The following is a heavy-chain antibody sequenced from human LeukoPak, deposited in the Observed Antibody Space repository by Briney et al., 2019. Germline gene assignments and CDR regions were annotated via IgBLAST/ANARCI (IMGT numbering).Heavy chain of an antibody. V-gene: IGHV3-23*01. CDR3: ARDQSQGGFYYLNFDY. D-gene: IGHD3-22*01. CDR2: ISDSGGTT. CDR1: GFTFSSSA. Sequence: SGGSLRPSCASSGFTFSSSAMSWVRQAPGKGLEWVSGISDSGGTTYYADSVKGRFTISRDNSKNTLYLQMNSLRAEDTAVYYCARDQSQGGFYYLNFDYWGQGTLVTVSS. J-gene: IGHJ4*02.